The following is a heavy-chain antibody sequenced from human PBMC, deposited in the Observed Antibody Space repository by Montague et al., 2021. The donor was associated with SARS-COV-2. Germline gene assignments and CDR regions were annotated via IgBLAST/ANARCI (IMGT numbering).Heavy chain of an antibody. CDR3: VRAGGFHNRPPV. D-gene: IGHD4-23*01. CDR1: GDSIITTDC. CDR2: IYHGAST. J-gene: IGHJ4*02. V-gene: IGHV4-4*02. Sequence: SETLSLTCAVSGDSIITTDCWSWVRQPPGKGLEWIGEIYHGASTNYNPSLKSRVTMSVDKSKNQVSLDLYSVTAADTAVYYCVRAGGFHNRPPVWGQGALVTVSS.